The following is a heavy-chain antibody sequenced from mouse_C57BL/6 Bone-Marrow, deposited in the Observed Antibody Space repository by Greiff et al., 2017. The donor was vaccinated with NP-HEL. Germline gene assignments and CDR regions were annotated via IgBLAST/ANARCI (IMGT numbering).Heavy chain of an antibody. CDR2: IDPSDSET. CDR3: AVTTVVAKGDYYAMDY. CDR1: GYTFTSYW. V-gene: IGHV1-52*01. J-gene: IGHJ4*01. D-gene: IGHD1-1*01. Sequence: VKLQQPGAELVRPGSSVKLSCKASGYTFTSYWMHWVKQRPIQGLEWIGNIDPSDSETHYNQKFKDKATLTVDKSSSTAYMQLSSLTSEDSAVYYCAVTTVVAKGDYYAMDYWGQGTSVTVSS.